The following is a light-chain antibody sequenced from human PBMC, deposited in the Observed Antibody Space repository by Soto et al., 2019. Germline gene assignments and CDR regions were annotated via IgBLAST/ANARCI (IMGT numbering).Light chain of an antibody. Sequence: DIQMTQSPSSLSASVGDRATITCRASQSISIYLNWYQLKPGKAPKLLIYAASTLQSGVPSRFSGSGSGTDFTLTITSLQPEDFATYYCQYTDSFPLITFGQGTRLEI. CDR2: AAS. CDR1: QSISIY. J-gene: IGKJ5*01. V-gene: IGKV1-39*01. CDR3: QYTDSFPLIT.